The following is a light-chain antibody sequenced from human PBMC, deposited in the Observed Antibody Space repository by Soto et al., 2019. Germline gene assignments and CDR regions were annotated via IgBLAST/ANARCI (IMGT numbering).Light chain of an antibody. Sequence: EIVLTQSPGTLSLSPGERATLSCRASQRVSSGYLAWYQQKPGQAPRLLIYGASNRATDIPDRFSGRGSGTDFTLTISRLEREDFAVYYCQQYGSSPPSSTFGQGTRLEIK. CDR2: GAS. V-gene: IGKV3-20*01. CDR3: QQYGSSPPSST. J-gene: IGKJ5*01. CDR1: QRVSSGY.